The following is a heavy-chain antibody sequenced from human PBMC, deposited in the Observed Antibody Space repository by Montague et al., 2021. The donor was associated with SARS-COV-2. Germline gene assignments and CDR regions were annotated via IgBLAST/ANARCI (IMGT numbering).Heavy chain of an antibody. V-gene: IGHV4-4*02. CDR1: GGSISSSNW. D-gene: IGHD3-10*01. Sequence: SETLSLTCAVSGGSISSSNWWNWVRQPPGKGLEWIGEIYHGGNTNCNPSLKSRVTISVDKSKNQFSLKLSSVTAADTAVYYCARAPHYYGSGSYNSYYFDYWGQGTLVTVSS. CDR3: ARAPHYYGSGSYNSYYFDY. J-gene: IGHJ4*02. CDR2: IYHGGNT.